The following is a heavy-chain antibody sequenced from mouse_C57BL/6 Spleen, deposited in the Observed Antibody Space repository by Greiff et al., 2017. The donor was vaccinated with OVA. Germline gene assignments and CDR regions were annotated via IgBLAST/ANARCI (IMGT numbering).Heavy chain of an antibody. J-gene: IGHJ2*01. CDR2: INPNNGGT. Sequence: EVQGVESGPELVKPGASVKIPCKASGYTFTDYNMDWVKQSHGKSLEWIGDINPNNGGTIYNQKFKGKATLTVDKSSSTAYMELRSLTSEDTAVYYCATRQLRYVAFDYWGQGTTLTVSS. D-gene: IGHD3-2*02. CDR1: GYTFTDYN. CDR3: ATRQLRYVAFDY. V-gene: IGHV1-18*01.